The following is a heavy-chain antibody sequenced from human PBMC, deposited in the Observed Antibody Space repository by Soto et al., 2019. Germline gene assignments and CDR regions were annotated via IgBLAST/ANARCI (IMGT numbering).Heavy chain of an antibody. J-gene: IGHJ6*02. V-gene: IGHV3-23*01. CDR3: AKDRIIAVAGPYYYYYGMDV. D-gene: IGHD6-19*01. CDR1: GVTLKISA. Sequence: HGGSLGLASASSGVTLKISAVAGARQAQGKGLECVSASSGSGGSTYYADSVKGRFTISRDNSKNTLYLQMNSLRAEDTAVYYCAKDRIIAVAGPYYYYYGMDVWGQGTTVTVSS. CDR2: SSGSGGST.